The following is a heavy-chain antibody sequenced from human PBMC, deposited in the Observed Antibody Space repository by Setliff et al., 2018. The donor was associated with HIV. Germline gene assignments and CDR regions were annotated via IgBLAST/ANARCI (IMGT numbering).Heavy chain of an antibody. CDR2: INPKSGGT. CDR1: GYTFTGYY. J-gene: IGHJ4*02. D-gene: IGHD4-17*01. Sequence: ASVKVSCKTSGYTFTGYYMHWVRQAPGQGLEWMGWINPKSGGTKYAQKFQARVTMTRDTSISTAYMELSRLRSDDTVVYYCARGASSYDYGDYRVLVYWGQGSLVTVSS. V-gene: IGHV1-2*02. CDR3: ARGASSYDYGDYRVLVY.